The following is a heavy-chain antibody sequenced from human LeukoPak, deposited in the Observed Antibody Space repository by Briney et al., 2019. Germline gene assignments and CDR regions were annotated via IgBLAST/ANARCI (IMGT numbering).Heavy chain of an antibody. CDR1: GFTFSSYG. D-gene: IGHD2-2*01. J-gene: IGHJ4*02. CDR2: ISYDGSNK. V-gene: IGHV3-30*18. CDR3: AKDVSGGIVVVPAAIPPDY. Sequence: PGGSLRLSCAASGFTFSSYGMHWVRQAPGKGLEWVAVISYDGSNKYYADSVKGRFTISRDNSKNTLYLQMNSQRAEDTAVYYCAKDVSGGIVVVPAAIPPDYWGQGTLVTVSS.